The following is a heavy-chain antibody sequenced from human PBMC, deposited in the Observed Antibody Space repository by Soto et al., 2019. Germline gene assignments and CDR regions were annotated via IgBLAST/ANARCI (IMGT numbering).Heavy chain of an antibody. Sequence: QVQLQESGPGLVKPSETLSLTCTVSGGSITPFKWSWIRQSPGKGLEWIGYMYSSGSVNYNPSLKCRVIISMDTSKNQYSLKLISATAADTAVYYCAREWSAFDYWGQGILVTVSS. D-gene: IGHD2-15*01. CDR3: AREWSAFDY. CDR1: GGSITPFK. J-gene: IGHJ4*02. CDR2: MYSSGSV. V-gene: IGHV4-59*01.